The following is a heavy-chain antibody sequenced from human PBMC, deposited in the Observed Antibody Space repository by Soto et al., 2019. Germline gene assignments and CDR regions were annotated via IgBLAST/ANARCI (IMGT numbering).Heavy chain of an antibody. CDR2: IGDRGTTT. CDR3: AKDRLGDYYYYGMDV. Sequence: EVQLLQSGGGLVQPGGSLRLSCVGSGFTFSRYAMIWVRQTPGKGLEWVSGIGDRGTTTYYADSVKGRFTISRDNSGNTLFLQMDSLRAEDTAVYYYAKDRLGDYYYYGMDVWGQGTTVTVS. V-gene: IGHV3-23*01. D-gene: IGHD4-17*01. CDR1: GFTFSRYA. J-gene: IGHJ6*02.